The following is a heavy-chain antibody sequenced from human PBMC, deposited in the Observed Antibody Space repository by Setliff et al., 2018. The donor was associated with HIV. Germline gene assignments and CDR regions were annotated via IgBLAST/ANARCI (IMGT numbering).Heavy chain of an antibody. J-gene: IGHJ4*02. Sequence: NPSETLSLTCTVSGASISSGGYYWSWIRQVPGKGLESIGYISKSGTTYYSSSLKSRAIISRDTSKNQFSLQLTSVTATDTALYYCARISDLGMTLNQPYLDNWGQGTLVTVSS. D-gene: IGHD1-20*01. CDR2: ISKSGTT. V-gene: IGHV4-31*03. CDR1: GASISSGGYY. CDR3: ARISDLGMTLNQPYLDN.